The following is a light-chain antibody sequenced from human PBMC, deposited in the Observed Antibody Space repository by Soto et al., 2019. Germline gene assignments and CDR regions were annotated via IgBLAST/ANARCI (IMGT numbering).Light chain of an antibody. V-gene: IGKV1-5*01. CDR1: QSLNRW. CDR3: QQYNTYSWT. Sequence: DIEMSQSPSSLSASVGDRVTITCRASQSLNRWLAWYQQKPGKAPKLMIDEASSLQRFGPSRFSGSGSGTEFALTISSLQPDDFATYYCQQYNTYSWTFGPGTKVDIK. J-gene: IGKJ1*01. CDR2: EAS.